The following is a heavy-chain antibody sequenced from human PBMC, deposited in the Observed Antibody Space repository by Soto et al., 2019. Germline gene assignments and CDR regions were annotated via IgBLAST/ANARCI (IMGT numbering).Heavy chain of an antibody. CDR3: ARDFEGGMDV. Sequence: GASVKVSCKASGGTFSSYAISWVRQAPGQGLEWMGGIIPIFGTANYAQKFQGRVTITADESTSTAYMELSSLRSEDTAVYYCARDFEGGMDVWGQGTTVTVSS. D-gene: IGHD3-9*01. J-gene: IGHJ6*02. CDR2: IIPIFGTA. V-gene: IGHV1-69*13. CDR1: GGTFSSYA.